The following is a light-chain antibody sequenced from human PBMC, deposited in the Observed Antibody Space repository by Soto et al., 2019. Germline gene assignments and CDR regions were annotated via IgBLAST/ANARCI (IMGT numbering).Light chain of an antibody. CDR3: QQYNSYSET. CDR2: AAS. CDR1: PSISRG. J-gene: IGKJ1*01. V-gene: IGKV1-5*01. Sequence: DIQMTQSPSTLSASVGDRVTITCRASPSISRGLAWYQQKPGKAPKLLIYAASSLESGVPSRFSGSGSGTEFTLTISSLQPDDFATYYCQQYNSYSETFGQGTKVEIK.